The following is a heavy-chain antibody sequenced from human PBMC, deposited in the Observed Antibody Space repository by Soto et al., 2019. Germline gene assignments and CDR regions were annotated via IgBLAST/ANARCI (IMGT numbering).Heavy chain of an antibody. CDR1: GYSFTRYG. D-gene: IGHD3-16*01. J-gene: IGHJ6*02. V-gene: IGHV1-18*01. CDR3: ARMGDVPYYYYGLDV. Sequence: QVQLVQSGAEVKKPGASVKVSCKASGYSFTRYGISWVRQAPGQGLEWMGWISGYNANTNYPENLQGRVTMTTDTSTSTAYMEVRNLISDDTAVYYCARMGDVPYYYYGLDVWGHGTTVTVSS. CDR2: ISGYNANT.